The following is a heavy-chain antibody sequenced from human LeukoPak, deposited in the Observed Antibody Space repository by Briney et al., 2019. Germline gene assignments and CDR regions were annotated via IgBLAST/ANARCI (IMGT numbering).Heavy chain of an antibody. J-gene: IGHJ4*02. CDR3: ARDAPSYGSGSYIFGY. CDR1: GGSISSYY. CDR2: IYYSGST. Sequence: SETLSLTCTVSGGSISSYYWSWIRQPPGKGLERIGYIYYSGSTNYNPSLKSRVTISVDTSKNQFSLKLSSVTAADTAVYYCARDAPSYGSGSYIFGYWGQGTLVTVSS. V-gene: IGHV4-59*01. D-gene: IGHD3-10*01.